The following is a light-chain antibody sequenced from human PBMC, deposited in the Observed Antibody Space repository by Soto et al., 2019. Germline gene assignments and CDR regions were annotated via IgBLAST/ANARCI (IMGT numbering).Light chain of an antibody. J-gene: IGKJ1*01. V-gene: IGKV3-20*01. CDR3: QQYASSPWT. CDR2: GAS. CDR1: QSVSSSY. Sequence: ESVLTQSPDTLSLSPGERATLSCRASQSVSSSYLAWYQQKPGQAPRLLIYGASSRATGITDRFSGSGSGTDFTLTISSLDPEDFALYYCQQYASSPWTFGQGTKVEI.